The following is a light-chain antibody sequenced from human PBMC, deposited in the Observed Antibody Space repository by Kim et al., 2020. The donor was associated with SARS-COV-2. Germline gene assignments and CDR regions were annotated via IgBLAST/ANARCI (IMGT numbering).Light chain of an antibody. Sequence: QKVPISCTGSSSNTGNNYVSWYQQLPGTAPKLLIYDNKKRPSGIPDRFSGSKSGTSATLGITGLQIGDEADYYCGTWDSSLSAGVFGTGTKVTVL. CDR3: GTWDSSLSAGV. CDR1: SSNTGNNY. V-gene: IGLV1-51*01. J-gene: IGLJ1*01. CDR2: DNK.